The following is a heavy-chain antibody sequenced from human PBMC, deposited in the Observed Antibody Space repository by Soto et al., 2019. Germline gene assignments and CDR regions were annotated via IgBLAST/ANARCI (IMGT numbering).Heavy chain of an antibody. CDR3: AREGCSSNSCFHRIWFDP. D-gene: IGHD2-2*01. Sequence: ASVKVSCKASGGTFSSYAISWVRQAPGQGLEWMGGIIPIFGTANYAQKFQGRVTITADESTSTAYMELSSLRSEDTAVYYCAREGCSSNSCFHRIWFDPWGQGTLVTVSS. CDR2: IIPIFGTA. CDR1: GGTFSSYA. V-gene: IGHV1-69*13. J-gene: IGHJ5*02.